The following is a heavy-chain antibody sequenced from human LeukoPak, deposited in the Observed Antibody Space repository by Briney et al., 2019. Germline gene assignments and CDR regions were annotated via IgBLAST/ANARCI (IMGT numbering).Heavy chain of an antibody. CDR3: ARDFDPEVPAANPEYFQH. CDR1: GFTFSSYA. CDR2: ISGSGGST. D-gene: IGHD2-2*01. Sequence: GGSLRLSCAASGFTFSSYAMSWVRQAPGKGLEWVPAISGSGGSTYYADSVKGRFTISRDNSKNTLYLQMNSLRAEDTAVYYCARDFDPEVPAANPEYFQHWGQGTLVTVSS. J-gene: IGHJ1*01. V-gene: IGHV3-23*01.